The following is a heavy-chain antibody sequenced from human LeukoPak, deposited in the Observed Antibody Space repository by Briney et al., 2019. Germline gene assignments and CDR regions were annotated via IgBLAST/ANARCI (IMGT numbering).Heavy chain of an antibody. CDR3: ARGLGDY. Sequence: PSETLSLTCTVSGGSISSYYWSWIWQPPGKGLEWIGYIYYSGSTNYNPSLKSRVTISVDTSKNQFSLKLSSVTAADTAVYYCARGLGDYWGQGTLVTVSS. CDR2: IYYSGST. J-gene: IGHJ4*02. D-gene: IGHD3-3*01. V-gene: IGHV4-59*01. CDR1: GGSISSYY.